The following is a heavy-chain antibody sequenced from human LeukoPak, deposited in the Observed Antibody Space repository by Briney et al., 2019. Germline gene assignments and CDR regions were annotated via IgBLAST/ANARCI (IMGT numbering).Heavy chain of an antibody. CDR3: ARDMGGIAVAGFDY. CDR2: IYSGGST. V-gene: IGHV3-66*01. Sequence: GGSLRLSCAASGFTVSSNYMSWVRQAPGKGLEWVSVIYSGGSTYYADSVKGRFTISRDNSKNTLYLQMNSLRAEDTAVYYCARDMGGIAVAGFDYWGQGTLVTVSS. J-gene: IGHJ4*02. D-gene: IGHD6-19*01. CDR1: GFTVSSNY.